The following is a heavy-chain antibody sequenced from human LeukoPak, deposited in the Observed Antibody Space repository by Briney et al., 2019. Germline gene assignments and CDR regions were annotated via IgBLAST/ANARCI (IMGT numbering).Heavy chain of an antibody. CDR3: ARHGDDYGTTMASDY. J-gene: IGHJ4*02. D-gene: IGHD4-17*01. V-gene: IGHV4-34*01. CDR2: INHWGST. Sequence: PSETLSLTCAVYGGSFSGYYWSWVRQPPGEGLEWIGEINHWGSTNYNPSLKSRVTISVDTSKNQFSLKLSSVTAADTAVYYCARHGDDYGTTMASDYWGQGTLVTVSS. CDR1: GGSFSGYY.